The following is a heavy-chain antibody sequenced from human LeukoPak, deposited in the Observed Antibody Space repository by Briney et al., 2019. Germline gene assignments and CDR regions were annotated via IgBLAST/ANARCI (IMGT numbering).Heavy chain of an antibody. CDR3: ARAATTLYDNMDY. J-gene: IGHJ4*02. D-gene: IGHD3-22*01. CDR2: IYSGGST. Sequence: GGSLRLSCAASGFTVSSNYMSWVRQAPGKGLEWVSVIYSGGSTYYADSVKGRFTISRDNSKNTLYLQMNSLRAEDTAVYYCARAATTLYDNMDYWGQGTLVTVSS. V-gene: IGHV3-66*01. CDR1: GFTVSSNY.